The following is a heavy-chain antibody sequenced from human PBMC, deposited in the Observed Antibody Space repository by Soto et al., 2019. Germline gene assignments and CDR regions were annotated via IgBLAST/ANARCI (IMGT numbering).Heavy chain of an antibody. V-gene: IGHV5-51*01. Sequence: EVQLVQSGAEVKKPGESLRISCKGSGYRFLSYWIGWVRQMPGKGLEWVAIVYPGDSDARYSPAFQGQVTISADRSTSTAYLQWSSLKASDTAVYFCARHKDYGDYPDYWGQGTLVTVSS. CDR2: VYPGDSDA. CDR1: GYRFLSYW. CDR3: ARHKDYGDYPDY. J-gene: IGHJ4*02. D-gene: IGHD4-17*01.